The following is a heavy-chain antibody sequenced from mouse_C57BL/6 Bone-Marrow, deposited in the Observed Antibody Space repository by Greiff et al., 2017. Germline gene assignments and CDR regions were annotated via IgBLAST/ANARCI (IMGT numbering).Heavy chain of an antibody. CDR1: GYTFTSYW. Sequence: QVQLQQPGAELVMPGASVKLSCKASGYTFTSYWMHWVKQSPGQGLEWIGEIDPSDSYTNYNQKFKGKSTLTVDKSSSTAYMQLSSLTSEDSAVYYCARDGFGIYYGYDGWYFDVWGTGTTVTVSS. D-gene: IGHD2-2*01. CDR3: ARDGFGIYYGYDGWYFDV. CDR2: IDPSDSYT. V-gene: IGHV1-69*01. J-gene: IGHJ1*03.